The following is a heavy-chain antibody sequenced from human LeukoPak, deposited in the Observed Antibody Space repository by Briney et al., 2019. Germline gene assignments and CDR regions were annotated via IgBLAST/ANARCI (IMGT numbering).Heavy chain of an antibody. J-gene: IGHJ4*02. CDR3: TRLWGDCGGDCYYHDY. D-gene: IGHD2-21*02. CDR1: GFTFSGSV. Sequence: GGSLRLSCAASGFTFSGSVMHWVRQASGKGLEWVGRIRSRADNYATAYAASVRGRFTISRDDSKNTAFLQVNSLKTEDTAVYYCTRLWGDCGGDCYYHDYWGQGTLVTVSS. CDR2: IRSRADNYAT. V-gene: IGHV3-73*01.